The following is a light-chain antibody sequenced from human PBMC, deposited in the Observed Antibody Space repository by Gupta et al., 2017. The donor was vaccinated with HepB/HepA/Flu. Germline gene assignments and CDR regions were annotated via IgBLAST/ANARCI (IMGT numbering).Light chain of an antibody. CDR2: VVS. CDR3: QQNFITWM. J-gene: IGKJ1*01. Sequence: DIHLTQSPSSLAASVGDTVTITCREGKNITKYLSWYQQHPGKAPKLLIYVVSNGKVGVTSRFSGFGSGKEFTLTISHLQHEDCAYYYCQQNFITWMFGQGTKVDVK. V-gene: IGKV1-39*01. CDR1: KNITKY.